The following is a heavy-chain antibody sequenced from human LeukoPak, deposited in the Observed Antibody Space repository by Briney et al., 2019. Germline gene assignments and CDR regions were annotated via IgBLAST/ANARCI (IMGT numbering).Heavy chain of an antibody. CDR2: ITGGHYAT. V-gene: IGHV3-23*01. CDR3: ARVAAAYIYYYQYMDV. CDR1: GFSFSSFA. D-gene: IGHD6-13*01. J-gene: IGHJ6*03. Sequence: GGSLRLSCAASGFSFSSFAMTWVRQAPGKGLEWVSSITGGHYATYNTDSVKGRFTISRDNAKNTLYLQMNSLRAEDTAVYYCARVAAAYIYYYQYMDVWGKGTTVTVSS.